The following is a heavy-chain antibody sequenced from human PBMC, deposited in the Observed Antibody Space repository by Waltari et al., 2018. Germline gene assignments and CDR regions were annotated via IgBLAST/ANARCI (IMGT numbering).Heavy chain of an antibody. D-gene: IGHD3-3*01. CDR1: GFTFSSYA. J-gene: IGHJ3*02. CDR2: ISGGGGGT. V-gene: IGHV3-23*01. Sequence: EVQLLESGGGLVQPGGSLGRPCAASGFTFSSYAMSWVRQAPGKGLEWVSTISGGGGGTYYADSVKGRFTIFRDNPKNTLYLQLNSLRAGDTAVYYCAKRPFEVVSDDAFDIWGQGTMVTVSS. CDR3: AKRPFEVVSDDAFDI.